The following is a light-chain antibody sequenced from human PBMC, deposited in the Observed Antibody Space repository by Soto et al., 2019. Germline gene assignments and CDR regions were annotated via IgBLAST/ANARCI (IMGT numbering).Light chain of an antibody. CDR1: SSDVGGYNY. CDR2: EVN. J-gene: IGLJ2*01. CDR3: SSYTSSSTLVV. V-gene: IGLV2-14*01. Sequence: QSALTQPASVSGSPGQSITISCTGTSSDVGGYNYVSWYQQHPGKAPKLMIYEVNNRPSGVSNRFSGSKSGNTASLTISGLQAEDEADYYCSSYTSSSTLVVFGGGTKPTVL.